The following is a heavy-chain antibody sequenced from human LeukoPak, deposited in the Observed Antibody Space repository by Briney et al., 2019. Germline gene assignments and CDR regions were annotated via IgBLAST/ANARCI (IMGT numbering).Heavy chain of an antibody. CDR1: GGSVRTCY. V-gene: IGHV4-59*02. CDR3: ARSIFGGGSVDS. D-gene: IGHD3-10*02. J-gene: IGHJ4*02. CDR2: VYYSGST. Sequence: PSETLSLTCTVTGGSVRTCYWSWLRQSPVKGLEWIGFVYYSGSTNYNPSLKSRVTISIDTSKNQFSLNMNSMTAADTAVYYCARSIFGGGSVDSWGQGTLVSVSS.